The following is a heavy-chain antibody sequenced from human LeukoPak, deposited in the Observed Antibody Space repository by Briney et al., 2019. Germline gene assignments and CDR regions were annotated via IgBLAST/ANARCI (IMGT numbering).Heavy chain of an antibody. D-gene: IGHD3-10*01. J-gene: IGHJ4*02. Sequence: SETLSLTCTVSGDPINNYYWSWIRQPPGKGLGWIGNINYSGSTNSNPSLKSRATISVDMSRKHFFLDLSSVTAADTAVYYCARAVHYSGTSDQYTGGWYYFDFWGQGTLVTVSS. CDR1: GDPINNYY. V-gene: IGHV4-59*01. CDR3: ARAVHYSGTSDQYTGGWYYFDF. CDR2: INYSGST.